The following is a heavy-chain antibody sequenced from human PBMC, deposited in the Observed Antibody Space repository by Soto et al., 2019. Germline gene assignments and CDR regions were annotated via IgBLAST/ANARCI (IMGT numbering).Heavy chain of an antibody. V-gene: IGHV1-8*01. D-gene: IGHD2-8*01. Sequence: GASVKVSCKASGYTFTSYDINWVRQATGQGLEWKGWMNPNSGNTGYAQKFQGRVTMTRNTSISTAYMELSSLRSEDTAVYYCAREAPLGYCTNGVCPKGLTEFDYWGQGTLVTVSS. CDR2: MNPNSGNT. CDR1: GYTFTSYD. J-gene: IGHJ4*02. CDR3: AREAPLGYCTNGVCPKGLTEFDY.